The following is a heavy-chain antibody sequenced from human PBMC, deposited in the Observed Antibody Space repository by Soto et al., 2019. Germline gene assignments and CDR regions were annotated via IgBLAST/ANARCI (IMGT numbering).Heavy chain of an antibody. D-gene: IGHD6-19*01. J-gene: IGHJ4*02. CDR1: GFTFKHYA. V-gene: IGHV3-23*01. CDR2: ISGSGTDT. Sequence: VLLLESGGDLVQPGGSLRLSCAASGFTFKHYAMSWVRQAPGKRLEWISGISGSGTDTYYADSVKGRFTISRDISQSTLFLQMNRLRAEDTAVYYCAKDTSGWTENYFDSWGQGSLVTVSS. CDR3: AKDTSGWTENYFDS.